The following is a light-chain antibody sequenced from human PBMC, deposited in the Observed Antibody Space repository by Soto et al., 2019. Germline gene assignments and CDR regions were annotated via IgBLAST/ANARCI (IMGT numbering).Light chain of an antibody. CDR3: MQGTRWPWT. CDR2: KVS. J-gene: IGKJ1*01. CDR1: QSLIHSDGDTY. V-gene: IGKV2-30*02. Sequence: DVVMTQSPLSLPVTLGQPASISCRSSQSLIHSDGDTYLNWFQQRPGQSPRRLIYKVSDRDSGVXDXXSGSGSDTDFTLKISRVEAEDIGSYYCMQGTRWPWTFGQGTEVEIK.